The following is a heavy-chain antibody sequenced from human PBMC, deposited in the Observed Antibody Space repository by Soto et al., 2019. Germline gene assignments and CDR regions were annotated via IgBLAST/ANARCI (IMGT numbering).Heavy chain of an antibody. D-gene: IGHD5-18*01. CDR3: TRENIENSDGLYDAFDI. V-gene: IGHV1-2*02. Sequence: ASVKVSCKTSGYTFTDYYTHWVRQAPGQGLEWMGWMNPKSGGVYFAQKFQGRVTLTRDTSIGTAYIEVNSLTSDDTAVYFCTRENIENSDGLYDAFDIWAKGQRSPSPQ. J-gene: IGHJ3*02. CDR2: MNPKSGGV. CDR1: GYTFTDYY.